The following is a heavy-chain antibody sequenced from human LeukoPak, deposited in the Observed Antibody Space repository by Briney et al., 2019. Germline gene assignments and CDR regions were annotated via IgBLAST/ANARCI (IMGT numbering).Heavy chain of an antibody. CDR1: GGSISSGGYY. V-gene: IGHV4-30-2*01. J-gene: IGHJ6*02. CDR2: INHSGST. D-gene: IGHD4-17*01. CDR3: ARATVTTYGPDEDYYYYYGMDV. Sequence: SQTLSLTCTVSGGSISSGGYYWSWIRQPPGKGLEWIGEINHSGSTNYNPSLKSRVTISVDTSKNQFSLKLSSVTAADTAVYYCARATVTTYGPDEDYYYYYGMDVWGQGTTVTVSS.